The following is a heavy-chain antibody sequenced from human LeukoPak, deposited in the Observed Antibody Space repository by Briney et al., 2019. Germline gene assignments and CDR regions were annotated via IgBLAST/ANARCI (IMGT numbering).Heavy chain of an antibody. CDR3: ATDSSSSSTGYFDY. V-gene: IGHV1-69*06. J-gene: IGHJ4*02. CDR2: IIPIFGTA. D-gene: IGHD6-6*01. CDR1: GGTFSSYA. Sequence: SVKVSCKASGGTFSSYAISWVRQAPGQGLEWMGGIIPIFGTANYAQKFQGRVTMTEDTSTDTAYMELSSLRSEDTAVYYCATDSSSSSTGYFDYWGQGTLVTVSS.